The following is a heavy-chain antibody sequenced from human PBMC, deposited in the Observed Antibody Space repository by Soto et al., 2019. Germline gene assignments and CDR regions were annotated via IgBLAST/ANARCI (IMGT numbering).Heavy chain of an antibody. Sequence: ETLSLTCTVSGGSISRYYWNWIRQPPGKGLEWIGYIYYSGTTNYNPALKSRVTMSVDTSKNQFSLKLSSVTAADTAIYYCARDNSQFYDYAWGSYRPRGWFDPWGQGTLVTVSS. CDR3: ARDNSQFYDYAWGSYRPRGWFDP. D-gene: IGHD3-16*02. V-gene: IGHV4-59*01. CDR1: GGSISRYY. CDR2: IYYSGTT. J-gene: IGHJ5*02.